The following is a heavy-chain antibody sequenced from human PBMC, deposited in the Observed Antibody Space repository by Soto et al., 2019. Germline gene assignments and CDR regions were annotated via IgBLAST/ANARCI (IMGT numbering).Heavy chain of an antibody. CDR1: GYTFTSYY. V-gene: IGHV1-46*01. Sequence: QVQLVQSGAEVKKPGASVKVSCKASGYTFTSYYMHWVRQAPGQGLEWMGIINPSGGSTSYAQKFQGRVTMTRDTSTSTVYMELSSLRSEDTAVYYCASLTLPGAFDIWGQGTMVTVSS. J-gene: IGHJ3*02. CDR3: ASLTLPGAFDI. CDR2: INPSGGST. D-gene: IGHD2-15*01.